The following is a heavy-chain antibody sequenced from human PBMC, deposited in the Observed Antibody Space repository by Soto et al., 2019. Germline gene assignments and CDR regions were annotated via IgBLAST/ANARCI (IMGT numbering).Heavy chain of an antibody. CDR2: IWYDGSNK. V-gene: IGHV3-33*01. D-gene: IGHD3-10*01. CDR1: GFTFSSYG. J-gene: IGHJ5*02. Sequence: QVQLVESGGGVVQPGRSLRLSCAASGFTFSSYGMYWVRQAPGKGLEWVAVIWYDGSNKYYADSVQGRFTISRDNSKNTVYLQMTSLRAEDTAVYYCARERGSGRGHSLDGVFWFDPWGQGTLVTVSS. CDR3: ARERGSGRGHSLDGVFWFDP.